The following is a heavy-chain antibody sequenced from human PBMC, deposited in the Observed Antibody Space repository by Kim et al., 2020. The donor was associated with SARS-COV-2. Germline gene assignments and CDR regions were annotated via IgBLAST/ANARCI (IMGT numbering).Heavy chain of an antibody. J-gene: IGHJ6*01. Sequence: SETLSLTCAVYGGSFSGYYWSWIRQPPGKGLEWIGEINHSGSTNYNPSLKSRVTISVDTSKNQFSLKLSSVTAADTAVYYCARGPYGSGRSYYYYYYGMDGWGQGTKVTDSP. CDR2: INHSGST. CDR1: GGSFSGYY. CDR3: ARGPYGSGRSYYYYYYGMDG. V-gene: IGHV4-34*01. D-gene: IGHD3-10*01.